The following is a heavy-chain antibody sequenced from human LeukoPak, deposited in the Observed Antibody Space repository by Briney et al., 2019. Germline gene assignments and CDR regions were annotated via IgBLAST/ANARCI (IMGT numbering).Heavy chain of an antibody. CDR2: IRSKAYGGTA. Sequence: SGGSLRLSCTASGFTFGDHSVSWFRQAPGKGLEWVGFIRSKAYGGTAEYAASVKGRFTISRDDSKSVAYLQMDSLKTEDTAVYYCTREIRYFDWFQADYWGRGTLVTVSS. V-gene: IGHV3-49*03. CDR3: TREIRYFDWFQADY. J-gene: IGHJ4*02. D-gene: IGHD3-9*01. CDR1: GFTFGDHS.